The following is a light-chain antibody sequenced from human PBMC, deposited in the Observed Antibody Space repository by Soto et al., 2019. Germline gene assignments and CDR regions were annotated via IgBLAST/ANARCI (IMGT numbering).Light chain of an antibody. J-gene: IGLJ1*01. V-gene: IGLV2-14*01. CDR2: AVT. CDR1: SSDVGGYNY. Sequence: QSVLTHPASVAWSTGQSITISWPGTSSDVGGYNYVSWYQQHPGKAPKLMIYAVTDRPSGVSSRFSGSKSGNTVSLTISGLQADQEADYYCSSYTSSTTLFGTGTKVTAL. CDR3: SSYTSSTTL.